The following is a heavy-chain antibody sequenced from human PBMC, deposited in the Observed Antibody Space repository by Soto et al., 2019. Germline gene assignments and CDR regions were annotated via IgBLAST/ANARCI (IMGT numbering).Heavy chain of an antibody. J-gene: IGHJ6*03. Sequence: QPQLQESGPGLVKPSETLSLTCTVSGGSISSSSYYWGWIRQPPGKGLEWIGSIYYSGSTYYNPSLKSRVTISVDTSKNQFSLKLSSVTAADTAVYYCARLLAIYGDYERYYYYMDVWGKGTTVTVSS. CDR3: ARLLAIYGDYERYYYYMDV. CDR2: IYYSGST. CDR1: GGSISSSSYY. V-gene: IGHV4-39*01. D-gene: IGHD4-17*01.